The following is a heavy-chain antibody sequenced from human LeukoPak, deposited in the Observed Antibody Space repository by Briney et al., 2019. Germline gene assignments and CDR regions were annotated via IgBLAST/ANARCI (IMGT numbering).Heavy chain of an antibody. Sequence: SETLSLTCAVYGGSFSGYYWSWIRQPPGKGLEWIGEINHSGSTNYNPSLKSRVTISVDTSKNQFSLKLSSETAADTAVYYCARGPENCSSTSCSDFDYWGQGTLVTVSS. V-gene: IGHV4-34*01. CDR2: INHSGST. J-gene: IGHJ4*02. D-gene: IGHD2-2*01. CDR1: GGSFSGYY. CDR3: ARGPENCSSTSCSDFDY.